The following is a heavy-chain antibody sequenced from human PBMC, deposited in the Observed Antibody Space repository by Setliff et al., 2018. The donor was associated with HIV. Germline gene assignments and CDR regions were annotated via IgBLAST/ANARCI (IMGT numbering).Heavy chain of an antibody. J-gene: IGHJ5*02. CDR3: ARYRSKLDWFAP. CDR1: GGSISSSSSY. Sequence: SETLSLTCIVSGGSISSSSSYWGWIRQPPGKGLEWIGNIYYSGSTYYNSSLQSRVTISVDTSKNQFSLKLRSVTAADTALYYCARYRSKLDWFAPWGQGALVTVSS. D-gene: IGHD1-26*01. CDR2: IYYSGST. V-gene: IGHV4-39*01.